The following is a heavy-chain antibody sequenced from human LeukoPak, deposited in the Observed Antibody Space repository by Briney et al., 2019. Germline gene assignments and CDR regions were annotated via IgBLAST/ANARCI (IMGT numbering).Heavy chain of an antibody. Sequence: SVKVSCKASGGTFSSYAISWVRQAPGQGLEWMGRIIPILGIANYAQKFQGRVTITADKSTSTAYMELSSLRSEDTAVYYCAQTAYSGYDYPYYYYYGMDVWGQGTTVTVSS. CDR2: IIPILGIA. V-gene: IGHV1-69*04. CDR1: GGTFSSYA. CDR3: AQTAYSGYDYPYYYYYGMDV. J-gene: IGHJ6*02. D-gene: IGHD5-12*01.